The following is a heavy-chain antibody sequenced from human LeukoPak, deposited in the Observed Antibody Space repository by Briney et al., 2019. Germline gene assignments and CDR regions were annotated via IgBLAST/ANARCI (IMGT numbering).Heavy chain of an antibody. CDR1: GFTFSSCS. Sequence: GGSLRLSCAASGFTFSSCSMNWVRQAPGKGLEWVSSISSSSSYIYYADSVKGRFTISRDNAKNSLYLQMNSLRAEDTAVYYCARGGPLMVTDYWGQGTLVTVSS. CDR3: ARGGPLMVTDY. V-gene: IGHV3-21*01. J-gene: IGHJ4*02. D-gene: IGHD4-23*01. CDR2: ISSSSSYI.